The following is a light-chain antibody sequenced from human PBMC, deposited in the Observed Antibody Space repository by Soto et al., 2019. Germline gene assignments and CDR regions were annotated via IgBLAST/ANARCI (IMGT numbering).Light chain of an antibody. CDR2: EVS. CDR1: SSDVGGYKY. V-gene: IGLV2-14*01. Sequence: QSVLTQPRSVSGSPGQSVTISCTGTSSDVGGYKYVSWYQQLPAKAPKVMIYEVSNRPSGVSNRFSGSRSGKTASLTISGLQAEDEAGYYCSSYTSSDTYVFGTGTKVTVL. J-gene: IGLJ1*01. CDR3: SSYTSSDTYV.